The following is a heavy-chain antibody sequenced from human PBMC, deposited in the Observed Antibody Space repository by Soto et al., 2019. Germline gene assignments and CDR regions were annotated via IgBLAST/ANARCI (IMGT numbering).Heavy chain of an antibody. J-gene: IGHJ5*02. V-gene: IGHV4-34*01. CDR2: INHSGST. D-gene: IGHD3-10*01. CDR3: ARGRSTITMVRGVIKDGWFDP. Sequence: TSETLSLTCAVYGGPFSGYYWSWIRQPPGKGLEWIGEINHSGSTNYNPSLKSRVTISVDTSKNQFSLKLSSVTAADTAVYYCARGRSTITMVRGVIKDGWFDPWGQGTLVTVSS. CDR1: GGPFSGYY.